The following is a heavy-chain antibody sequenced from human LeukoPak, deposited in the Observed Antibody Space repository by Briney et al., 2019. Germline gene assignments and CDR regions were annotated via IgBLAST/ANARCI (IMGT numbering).Heavy chain of an antibody. Sequence: GESLKISCKGSGYSFTSYWIGWVRQMPGKGLEWMGIIYPGDSDTRYSPSFQGQVTISADKSISTAYLQWSSLKASDTAMYYCARQGFYYYDSSGWDMDVWGKGTTVTVSS. V-gene: IGHV5-51*01. CDR3: ARQGFYYYDSSGWDMDV. CDR1: GYSFTSYW. CDR2: IYPGDSDT. D-gene: IGHD3-22*01. J-gene: IGHJ6*03.